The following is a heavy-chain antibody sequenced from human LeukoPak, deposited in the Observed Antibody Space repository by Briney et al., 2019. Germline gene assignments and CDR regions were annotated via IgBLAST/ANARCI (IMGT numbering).Heavy chain of an antibody. CDR2: ISGSGGST. Sequence: GGSLRLSCAASGFTFSSYAMRWVRQAPGKGLEWVSVISGSGGSTYYADSVKGRFTISRDNSKNSLYLQMNSLRAEDTAVYYCARDQGVVPAAPFDDAFDIWGQGTMVTVSS. J-gene: IGHJ3*02. D-gene: IGHD2-2*01. V-gene: IGHV3-23*01. CDR1: GFTFSSYA. CDR3: ARDQGVVPAAPFDDAFDI.